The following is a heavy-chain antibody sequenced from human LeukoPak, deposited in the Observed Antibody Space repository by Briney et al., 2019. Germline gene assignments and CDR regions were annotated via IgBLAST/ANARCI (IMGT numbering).Heavy chain of an antibody. CDR1: GFTVSSNS. Sequence: GGSLRLSCTVSGFTVSSNSMSWVRQAPGKGLEWVGFIRSKSYGGTTEYAASVKGRFTISRDDSKSIAYLQMNSLKTEDTAVYYCTRDQTPYYWGQGTLVTVSS. CDR3: TRDQTPYY. V-gene: IGHV3-49*04. CDR2: IRSKSYGGTT. J-gene: IGHJ4*02.